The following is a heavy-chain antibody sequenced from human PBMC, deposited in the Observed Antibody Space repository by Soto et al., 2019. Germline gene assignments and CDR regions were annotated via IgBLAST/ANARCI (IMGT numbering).Heavy chain of an antibody. CDR3: EKDANWEDHY. Sequence: GGSLRLSCAASGFTFSSYGMHWFRQAPGKGLEWVAVISYDGSNKYYADSVKGRFTISRDNSKNTLYLQMNSLRAEDTAVYYCEKDANWEDHYWGQGTLVTVSS. CDR1: GFTFSSYG. J-gene: IGHJ4*02. V-gene: IGHV3-30*18. D-gene: IGHD1-1*01. CDR2: ISYDGSNK.